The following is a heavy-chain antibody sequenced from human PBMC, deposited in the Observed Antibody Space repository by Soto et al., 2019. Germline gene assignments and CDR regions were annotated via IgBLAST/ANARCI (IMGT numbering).Heavy chain of an antibody. CDR1: GFTFSSYS. D-gene: IGHD3-22*01. Sequence: EVQLVESGGGLVKPGGSLRLSCAASGFTFSSYSMNWVRQAPGKGLEWVSSISSSSSYIYYADSVKGRFTISRDNAKNSLYLQMNILRAEDTAVYYCARDARYYYDSSGYSPHYYFDYWGQGTLVTVSS. CDR2: ISSSSSYI. V-gene: IGHV3-21*01. J-gene: IGHJ4*02. CDR3: ARDARYYYDSSGYSPHYYFDY.